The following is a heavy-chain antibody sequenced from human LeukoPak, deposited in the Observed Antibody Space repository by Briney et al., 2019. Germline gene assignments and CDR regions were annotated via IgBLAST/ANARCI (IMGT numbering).Heavy chain of an antibody. Sequence: GGSLRLSCAASGFTFSSYAMSWVRQAPGKGLEWVSAISGSGGSTYYADSVKGRFTISRDNSKNTLYLQMNSLRAEDTAVYYCAKDQAIFGVVIIRFDYWGQGTLVTVSS. D-gene: IGHD3-3*01. CDR1: GFTFSSYA. CDR3: AKDQAIFGVVIIRFDY. V-gene: IGHV3-23*01. CDR2: ISGSGGST. J-gene: IGHJ4*02.